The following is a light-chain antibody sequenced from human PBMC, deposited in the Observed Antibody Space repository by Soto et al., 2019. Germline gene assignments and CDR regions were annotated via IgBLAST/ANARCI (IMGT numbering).Light chain of an antibody. J-gene: IGLJ1*01. V-gene: IGLV2-14*01. Sequence: QSALTQPASVSGSPGQSIAISCIGSSSDVGGYNYVSWHQQHPGKAPKVVIYDVSNRPSGVSDRFSGSKSGNTASLTISGLQAVDEADYYSSSYTSSSTYVFGTGTKVTVL. CDR2: DVS. CDR3: SSYTSSSTYV. CDR1: SSDVGGYNY.